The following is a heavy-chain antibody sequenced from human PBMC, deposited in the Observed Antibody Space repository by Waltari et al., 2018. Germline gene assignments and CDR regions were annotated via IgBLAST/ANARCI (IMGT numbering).Heavy chain of an antibody. V-gene: IGHV4-34*01. CDR3: ARATHRGYSSSLPP. CDR2: INHSGST. J-gene: IGHJ5*02. CDR1: GGSFSGYY. Sequence: QVQLQQWGAGLLKPSETLSLTCAVYGGSFSGYYWSWIRQPPGKGLEWIGEINHSGSTNYNPSLKSRVTISVDTSKNQFSLKLSSVTAADTAVYYCARATHRGYSSSLPPWGQGTLVTVSS. D-gene: IGHD6-6*01.